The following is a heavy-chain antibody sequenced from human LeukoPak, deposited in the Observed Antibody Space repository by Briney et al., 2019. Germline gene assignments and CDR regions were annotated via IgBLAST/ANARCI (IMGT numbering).Heavy chain of an antibody. J-gene: IGHJ4*02. V-gene: IGHV3-43*01. CDR2: ISWDGGST. Sequence: GGSLRLSCAASGFTFDDYTMHWVRQAPGKGLEWVSLISWDGGSTYYADSVKGRFTISRDNSKNSLYLQMNSLRTEDTALYYCAKASYSSSSFDYWGQGTPVTVSS. D-gene: IGHD6-6*01. CDR1: GFTFDDYT. CDR3: AKASYSSSSFDY.